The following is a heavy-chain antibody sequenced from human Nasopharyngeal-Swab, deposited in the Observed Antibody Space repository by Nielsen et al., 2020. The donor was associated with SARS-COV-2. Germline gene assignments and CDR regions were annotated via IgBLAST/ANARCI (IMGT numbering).Heavy chain of an antibody. J-gene: IGHJ6*02. Sequence: GGSPRLSCAASGFTFSSYWMHWVRQAPGKGLVWVSRINSDGSSTSYADSVKGRFTISRDNAKNTLYLQMNSLRAEDTAVYYCARYFPRPLDFWNHLSVSHLLYYYGMDVWGQGTTVTVSS. CDR3: ARYFPRPLDFWNHLSVSHLLYYYGMDV. CDR2: INSDGSST. V-gene: IGHV3-74*01. CDR1: GFTFSSYW. D-gene: IGHD3-3*01.